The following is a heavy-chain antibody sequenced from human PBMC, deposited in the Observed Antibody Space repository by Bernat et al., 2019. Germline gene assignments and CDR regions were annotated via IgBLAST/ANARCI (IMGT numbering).Heavy chain of an antibody. Sequence: EVQLVESGGGLVKPGGSLRLSCAASGFTFSNAWMSWVRQAPGKGLAWVGRIKSKTDGGTTDYATPVKGRFTISRDDSKNTLYLRMNSLKTEETAVYYCTTGKRLGKTIPYWGQGTLVTVSS. CDR3: TTGKRLGKTIPY. CDR1: GFTFSNAW. J-gene: IGHJ4*02. CDR2: IKSKTDGGTT. D-gene: IGHD2-21*01. V-gene: IGHV3-15*01.